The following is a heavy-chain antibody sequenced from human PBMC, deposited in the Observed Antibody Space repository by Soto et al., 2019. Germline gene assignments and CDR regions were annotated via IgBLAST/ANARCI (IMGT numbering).Heavy chain of an antibody. J-gene: IGHJ4*02. Sequence: RGSLRLSCADSGFTFSSYAMSWVRQAPGTGLEWVSANSGSGGSTYYADSVKGRFTISRDNSKNTLYLQMNSLRAEDTAVYYCAKGSVWFDYWGQGTLVTVSS. CDR1: GFTFSSYA. CDR3: AKGSVWFDY. V-gene: IGHV3-23*01. CDR2: NSGSGGST.